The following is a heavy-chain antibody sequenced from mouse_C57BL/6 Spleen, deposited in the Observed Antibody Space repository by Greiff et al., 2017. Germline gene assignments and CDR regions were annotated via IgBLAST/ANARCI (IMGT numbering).Heavy chain of an antibody. CDR1: GYTFTSYW. Sequence: QVQLQQPGAELVRPGSSVKLSCKASGYTFTSYWMDWVKQRPGQGLEWIGNIYPSDSETHYNQKFKDKATLTVDKSSSTAYMQLSSLTSEDSAVYYCAREDDYAGAMDYGGQGTSVTVSS. CDR3: AREDDYAGAMDY. V-gene: IGHV1-61*01. J-gene: IGHJ4*01. CDR2: IYPSDSET. D-gene: IGHD2-4*01.